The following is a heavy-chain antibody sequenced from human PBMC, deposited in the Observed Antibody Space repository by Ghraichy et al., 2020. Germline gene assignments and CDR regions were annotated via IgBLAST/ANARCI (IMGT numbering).Heavy chain of an antibody. J-gene: IGHJ4*02. Sequence: SVKVSCKASGGTLDIYALNWVRQAPGQGLEWMGGIIPMYGVAKYAQRFQGRLTITADKSTTTVYMELSSLRSEDTAVYYCVRVTSVAVAGTFDYWGPGTLVTVAS. CDR2: IIPMYGVA. CDR1: GGTLDIYA. D-gene: IGHD6-19*01. V-gene: IGHV1-69*10. CDR3: VRVTSVAVAGTFDY.